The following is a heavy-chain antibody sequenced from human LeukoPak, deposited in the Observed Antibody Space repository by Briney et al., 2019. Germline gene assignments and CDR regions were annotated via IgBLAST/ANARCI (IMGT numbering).Heavy chain of an antibody. V-gene: IGHV4-34*01. J-gene: IGHJ5*02. D-gene: IGHD2-2*01. Sequence: PSETLSLTCAAYGGSFSGYYWSWIRQPPGEGLEWIGEINHSGSTNYNPSLKSRVTISVDTSKNQFSLKLSSVTAADTAVYYCARGGYQAWFDPWGQGTLVTVSS. CDR2: INHSGST. CDR1: GGSFSGYY. CDR3: ARGGYQAWFDP.